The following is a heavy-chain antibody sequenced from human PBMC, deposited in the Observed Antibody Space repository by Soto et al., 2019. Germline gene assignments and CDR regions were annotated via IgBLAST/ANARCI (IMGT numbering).Heavy chain of an antibody. J-gene: IGHJ1*01. V-gene: IGHV3-15*01. CDR1: GFTFSNAW. CDR3: TTGPYSYYGDYEYFQH. CDR2: IKSKTDGGTT. D-gene: IGHD4-17*01. Sequence: GGSLRLSCAASGFTFSNAWMSWVRQAPGKGLEWVGRIKSKTDGGTTDYAAPVKGRFTISRDDSKNTLYLQMNSLKTEDTAVYYCTTGPYSYYGDYEYFQHWGQGTLVTVSS.